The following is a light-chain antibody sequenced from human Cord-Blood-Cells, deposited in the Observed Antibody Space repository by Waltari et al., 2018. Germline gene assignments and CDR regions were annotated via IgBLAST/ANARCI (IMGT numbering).Light chain of an antibody. CDR2: DAS. CDR3: QQRSNWPPT. J-gene: IGKJ4*01. Sequence: EIVLTQSPATLSLSPGERATLSCRASPSVSSYLAGYQQKPGQAPRLLIYDASNRATGIPARFSGSGAGTDFTLTISSLEPEDFAVYYCQQRSNWPPTFGGGTKVEIK. CDR1: PSVSSY. V-gene: IGKV3-11*01.